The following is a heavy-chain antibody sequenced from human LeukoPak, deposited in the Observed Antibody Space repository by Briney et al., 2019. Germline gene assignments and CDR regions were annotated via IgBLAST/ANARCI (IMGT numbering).Heavy chain of an antibody. V-gene: IGHV3-23*01. J-gene: IGHJ5*02. D-gene: IGHD3-16*01. CDR3: AKGGFFSSFDP. CDR2: VRGSGDST. CDR1: GFTFRNYA. Sequence: GGSLRLSCAASGFTFRNYAMTWVRQAPGKGLEWVTTVRGSGDSTFYADSVKGRFTISRDNSNNTLYLQMSSLRAEDTAVYYCAKGGFFSSFDPWGQGTLVTVSS.